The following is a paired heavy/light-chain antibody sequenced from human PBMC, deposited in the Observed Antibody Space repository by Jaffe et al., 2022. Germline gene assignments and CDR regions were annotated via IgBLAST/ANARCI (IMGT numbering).Heavy chain of an antibody. Sequence: QVQLVESGGGLVKPGGSLRLSCAASGFTFSDYYMSWIRQAPGKGLEWVSYISSSGSTIYYADSVKGRFTISRDNAKNSLYLQMNSLRAEDTAVYYCARVVGDIVVVPAYYYYMDVWGKGTTVTVSS. D-gene: IGHD2-2*01. V-gene: IGHV3-11*01. CDR3: ARVVGDIVVVPAYYYYMDV. CDR2: ISSSGSTI. CDR1: GFTFSDYY. J-gene: IGHJ6*03.
Light chain of an antibody. CDR1: QSVSSY. CDR3: QQRSNCLT. V-gene: IGKV3-11*01. Sequence: EIVLTQSPATLSLSPGERATLSCRASQSVSSYLAWYQQKPGQAPRLLIYDASNRATGIPARFSGSGSGTDFTLTISSLEPEDFAVYYCQQRSNCLTFGQGTRLEIK. J-gene: IGKJ5*01. CDR2: DAS.